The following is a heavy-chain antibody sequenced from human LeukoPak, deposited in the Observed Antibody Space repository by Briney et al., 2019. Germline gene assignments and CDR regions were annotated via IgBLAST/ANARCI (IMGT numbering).Heavy chain of an antibody. CDR3: ARRVRGGSGWSEIFDY. D-gene: IGHD6-19*01. J-gene: IGHJ4*02. CDR2: IYYSGST. V-gene: IGHV4-39*01. CDR1: GGSISSSSYY. Sequence: SEILSLTCTVSGGSISSSSYYWGWIRQPPGKGLEWIGSIYYSGSTYYNPSLKSRVTISVDTSKNQFSLKLSSVTAADTAVYYCARRVRGGSGWSEIFDYWGQGTLVTVSS.